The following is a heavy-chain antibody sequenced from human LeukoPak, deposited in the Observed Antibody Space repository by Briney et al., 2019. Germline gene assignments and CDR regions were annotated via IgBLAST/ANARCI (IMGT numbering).Heavy chain of an antibody. V-gene: IGHV1-24*01. Sequence: GASVKVSCKVFGYILTDLSMHWMRQAPGKGLEWMGGFDPEDGETIYAQKFQGRVTMTEDASTDTAYMELTSLRSEDTAVYYCATDSPSGSYRLYYMDVWGKGTTVTVSS. CDR1: GYILTDLS. CDR2: FDPEDGET. D-gene: IGHD1-26*01. J-gene: IGHJ6*03. CDR3: ATDSPSGSYRLYYMDV.